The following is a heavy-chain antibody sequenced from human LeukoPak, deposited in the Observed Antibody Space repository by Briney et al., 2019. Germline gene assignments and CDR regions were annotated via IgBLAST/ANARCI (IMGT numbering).Heavy chain of an antibody. J-gene: IGHJ6*02. Sequence: GESLKISCKGSGYSFTSYWIGWVRQMPGKGLEWLGIIYPGDSDTRYSPSFQGQVTISADKSISTAYLQWSSLKASDTAMYYCARHGSIAARLHRDYYYGMDVWGQGTTVTVSS. V-gene: IGHV5-51*01. CDR2: IYPGDSDT. D-gene: IGHD6-6*01. CDR3: ARHGSIAARLHRDYYYGMDV. CDR1: GYSFTSYW.